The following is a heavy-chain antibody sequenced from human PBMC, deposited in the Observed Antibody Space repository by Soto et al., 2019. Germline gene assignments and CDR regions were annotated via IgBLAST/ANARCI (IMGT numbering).Heavy chain of an antibody. V-gene: IGHV3-7*03. D-gene: IGHD3-16*02. CDR3: ARDGILFSGPYRPSRFDY. Sequence: GSLRLSCAASGFKFSDYWMSWVRQAPGKGLEWVGNIKHDTSEAHYADSVKGRFTITRDNIKNFLFLQMNGLRSDDTASYYCARDGILFSGPYRPSRFDYWGLGTLVTVSS. J-gene: IGHJ4*02. CDR2: IKHDTSEA. CDR1: GFKFSDYW.